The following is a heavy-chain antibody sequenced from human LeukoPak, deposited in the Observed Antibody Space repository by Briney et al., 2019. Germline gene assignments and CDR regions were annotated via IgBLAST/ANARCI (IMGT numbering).Heavy chain of an antibody. CDR2: INHSGST. J-gene: IGHJ4*02. CDR1: GGSFSGYY. CDR3: ARRRSSMAAHIDY. Sequence: SETLSLTCAVYGGSFSGYYWSWIRQPPGKGLEWIGEINHSGSTNYNPSLKSRVTISVDTSKNQFSLKLSSVTAADTAVYYCARRRSSMAAHIDYWGQGTLVTVSS. D-gene: IGHD6-6*01. V-gene: IGHV4-34*01.